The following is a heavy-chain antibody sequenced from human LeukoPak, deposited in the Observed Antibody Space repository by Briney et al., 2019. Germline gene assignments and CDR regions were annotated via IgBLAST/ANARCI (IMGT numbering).Heavy chain of an antibody. D-gene: IGHD4-23*01. J-gene: IGHJ5*02. CDR1: GFTFSGYA. CDR3: AKDRLSTPTAPRFDP. V-gene: IGHV3-23*01. CDR2: ISDSAGGT. Sequence: PGGSLRLSCAASGFTFSGYAMTWVRQAPGKGLEWVSSISDSAGGTYYADSVKGRFTISRDNSKNTLYLQMNSLRGADTAVYYCAKDRLSTPTAPRFDPWGQGTQVTVSS.